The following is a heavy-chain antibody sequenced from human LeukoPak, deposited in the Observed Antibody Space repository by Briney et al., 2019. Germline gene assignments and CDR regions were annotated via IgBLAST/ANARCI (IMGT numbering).Heavy chain of an antibody. CDR1: GFTVSSNY. D-gene: IGHD2/OR15-2a*01. Sequence: GGPLRLSCAASGFTVSSNYMSWVRQAPGKGLEWVSVTYSGGSTYYADSVKGRFTISRDNSKNTLYLQMNSLRVEDTAVYYCASSGYYRIYYFDYWGQGTLVTVSS. CDR2: TYSGGST. J-gene: IGHJ4*02. CDR3: ASSGYYRIYYFDY. V-gene: IGHV3-66*01.